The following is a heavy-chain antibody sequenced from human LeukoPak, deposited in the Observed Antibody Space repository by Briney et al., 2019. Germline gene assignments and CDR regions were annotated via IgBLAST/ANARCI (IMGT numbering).Heavy chain of an antibody. Sequence: ASVKVSCKASGYIFTGYYMHWVRQAPGQGPEWMGWINPNSGGTNYAQKFQGRVTMTRDTSISTAYMELSRLRSDDTAVYYCARAYMTTVDYWGQGTLVTVSS. CDR2: INPNSGGT. V-gene: IGHV1-2*02. CDR3: ARAYMTTVDY. J-gene: IGHJ4*02. D-gene: IGHD4-17*01. CDR1: GYIFTGYY.